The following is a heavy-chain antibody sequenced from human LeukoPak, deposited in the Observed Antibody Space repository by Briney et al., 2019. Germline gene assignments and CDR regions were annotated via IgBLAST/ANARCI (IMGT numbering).Heavy chain of an antibody. J-gene: IGHJ5*02. CDR3: ARAHYDFWSGYPLGFDP. D-gene: IGHD3-3*01. Sequence: PGGSLRLSCAASGYTFTSYYMHWVRQAPGQGLEWMGIINPSGGSTSYAQKFQGRVTMTRDTSTSTVYMELSSLRSEDTAVYYCARAHYDFWSGYPLGFDPWGQGTLVTVSS. CDR1: GYTFTSYY. V-gene: IGHV1-46*01. CDR2: INPSGGST.